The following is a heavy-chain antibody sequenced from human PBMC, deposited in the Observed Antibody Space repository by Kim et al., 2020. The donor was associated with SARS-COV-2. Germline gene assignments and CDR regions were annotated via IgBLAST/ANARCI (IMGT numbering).Heavy chain of an antibody. CDR1: GYSFTSYW. D-gene: IGHD2-15*01. Sequence: GESLKISCKGSGYSFTSYWIGWVRQMPGKGLEWMGIIYPGDSDTRYSPSFQGQVTISADKSISTAYLQWSSLKASDTAMYYCARRLYCSGGSCFWFDPWGQGTLVTVSS. CDR2: IYPGDSDT. J-gene: IGHJ5*02. CDR3: ARRLYCSGGSCFWFDP. V-gene: IGHV5-51*01.